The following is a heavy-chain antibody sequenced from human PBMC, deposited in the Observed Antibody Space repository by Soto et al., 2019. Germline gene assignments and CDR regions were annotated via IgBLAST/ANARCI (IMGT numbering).Heavy chain of an antibody. CDR1: GGTFKNNG. J-gene: IGHJ4*02. D-gene: IGHD5-12*01. CDR3: ARENGVAVATILYYFDY. V-gene: IGHV1-69*01. Sequence: QVHLVQSGAEVKKAGSSVKVSCTAPGGTFKNNGISWVRQAPGQGLEWMGGVIPVFGTTNYAQKFQGRLTITADDFTSTVYMELSRLRYEDTAVYYCARENGVAVATILYYFDYWGPGTLVTVSS. CDR2: VIPVFGTT.